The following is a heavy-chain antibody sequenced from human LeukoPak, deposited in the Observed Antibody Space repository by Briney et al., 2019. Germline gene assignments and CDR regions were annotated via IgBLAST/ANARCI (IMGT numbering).Heavy chain of an antibody. CDR1: GFTFSSYE. CDR2: ISSSGSTI. CDR3: ARDSDIVVVPAATRPYYYYYGMDV. V-gene: IGHV3-48*03. D-gene: IGHD2-2*01. J-gene: IGHJ6*04. Sequence: GGSLRLSCAASGFTFSSYEINWVRQAPGKGLEWVSYISSSGSTIYYADSVKGRFTISRDNAKNSLYLQMNSLRAEDTAVYYCARDSDIVVVPAATRPYYYYYGMDVWGKGTAVTVSS.